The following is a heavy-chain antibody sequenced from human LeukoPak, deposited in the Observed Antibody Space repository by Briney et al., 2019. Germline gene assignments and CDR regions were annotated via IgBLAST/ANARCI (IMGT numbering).Heavy chain of an antibody. CDR2: ISGSGGST. J-gene: IGHJ5*02. Sequence: GSLRLSCAASGFTFSSYAMSWVRQAPGKGLEWVSAISGSGGSTYYADSVKGRFTISRDNSKNTLYLQMNSLRAEDTAVYYCAKGPRAVTTLSAGLPWFDPWGQGTLVTVSS. D-gene: IGHD4-17*01. V-gene: IGHV3-23*01. CDR1: GFTFSSYA. CDR3: AKGPRAVTTLSAGLPWFDP.